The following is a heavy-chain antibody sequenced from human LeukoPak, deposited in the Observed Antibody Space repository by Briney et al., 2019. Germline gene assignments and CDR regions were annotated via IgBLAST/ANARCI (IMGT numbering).Heavy chain of an antibody. CDR1: GFTFSSNH. J-gene: IGHJ4*02. V-gene: IGHV3-53*01. D-gene: IGHD4-17*01. CDR2: IYSGGNT. CDR3: AKDGDYIDY. Sequence: GGSLRLSCAASGFTFSSNHMSWVRQAPGKGLEWVSVIYSGGNTYYADSVKGRFTISRDNAKNSLYLQMNSLRAEDTAVYYCAKDGDYIDYWGQGTLVTVSS.